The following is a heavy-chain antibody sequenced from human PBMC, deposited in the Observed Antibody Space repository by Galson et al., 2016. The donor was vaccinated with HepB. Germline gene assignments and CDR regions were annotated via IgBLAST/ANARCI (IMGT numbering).Heavy chain of an antibody. CDR1: GFTFSSYT. CDR2: ISGSGGST. V-gene: IGHV3-23*01. D-gene: IGHD3-10*01. CDR3: AKVVGRFGTGGDAFDI. Sequence: SLRLSCAASGFTFSSYTMSWVRQAPGRGLEWVSLISGSGGSTHYADYVKGRFTISRDNSKNTLYLQMNSLRAEDTAVYYCAKVVGRFGTGGDAFDIWGRGTMVTVSS. J-gene: IGHJ3*02.